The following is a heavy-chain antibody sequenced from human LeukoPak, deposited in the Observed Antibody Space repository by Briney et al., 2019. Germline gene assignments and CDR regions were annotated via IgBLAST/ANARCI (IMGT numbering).Heavy chain of an antibody. V-gene: IGHV3-30*18. CDR1: GFTFSSYG. CDR2: ISYDGSNK. Sequence: PGRSLRLSCAASGFTFSSYGMHWVRQAPGKGLEWVAVISYDGSNKYYAGSVKGRFTISRDNSKNTLYLQMNSLRAEDTAVYYCAKALRRVLWFGELLNFDYWGQGTLVTVSS. J-gene: IGHJ4*02. D-gene: IGHD3-10*01. CDR3: AKALRRVLWFGELLNFDY.